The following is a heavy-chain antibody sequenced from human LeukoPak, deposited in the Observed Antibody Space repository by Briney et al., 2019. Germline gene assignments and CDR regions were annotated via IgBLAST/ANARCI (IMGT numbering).Heavy chain of an antibody. D-gene: IGHD2-15*01. CDR2: INPNSGGT. CDR3: ARDRRKVVAATPFYMGV. Sequence: GASVKVSCKASGYTFTGYYMHWVRQAPGQGLEWMGWINPNSGGTNYAQKFQGRVTMTRDTSISTAYMELSRLRSDDTAVYYCARDRRKVVAATPFYMGVWGKGTTVTVSS. J-gene: IGHJ6*03. V-gene: IGHV1-2*02. CDR1: GYTFTGYY.